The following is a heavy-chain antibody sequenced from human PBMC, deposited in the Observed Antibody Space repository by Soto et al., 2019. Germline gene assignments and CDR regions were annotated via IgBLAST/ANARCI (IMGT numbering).Heavy chain of an antibody. Sequence: LSLTCTVSGGSMSSYYWTWLRQSPGRGLEWIGYISYSGSTYYNPSLKSRVTISADTSKNQFSLRMNSMIAADTAVYYCTRADPDASVGYWGQGTLVTVSS. CDR3: TRADPDASVGY. CDR2: ISYSGST. CDR1: GGSMSSYY. V-gene: IGHV4-59*01. D-gene: IGHD2-15*01. J-gene: IGHJ4*02.